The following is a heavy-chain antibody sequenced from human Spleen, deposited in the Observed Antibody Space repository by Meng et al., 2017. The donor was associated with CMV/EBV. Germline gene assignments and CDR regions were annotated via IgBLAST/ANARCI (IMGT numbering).Heavy chain of an antibody. CDR1: GPTFSSDG. J-gene: IGHJ3*02. D-gene: IGHD3-22*01. CDR2: IIPMFPPA. Sequence: QVQLVQSRAEVKKPGSSVKVSCKASGPTFSSDGFSWVRQAPGQGLEWMGGIIPMFPPANYAQNFQGRVTIIADESTNTAYMEMSGLRSEDTAVYYCVRERDYFDSTGYHYAFDIWGQGTMVTVSS. CDR3: VRERDYFDSTGYHYAFDI. V-gene: IGHV1-69*12.